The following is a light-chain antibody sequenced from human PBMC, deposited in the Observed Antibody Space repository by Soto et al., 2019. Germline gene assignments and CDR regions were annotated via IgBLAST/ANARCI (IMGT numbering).Light chain of an antibody. CDR2: EVS. CDR3: TSYTSSTTWV. CDR1: SSDIGASNY. Sequence: QSALNQPASVSGSPGQSITVSCTGTSSDIGASNYVSWYQQHPGKAPKLIISEVSNRPSGVSNRFSGSKSGSTASLTISGLQAEDEADYYCTSYTSSTTWVFGGGTKLTVL. J-gene: IGLJ3*02. V-gene: IGLV2-14*01.